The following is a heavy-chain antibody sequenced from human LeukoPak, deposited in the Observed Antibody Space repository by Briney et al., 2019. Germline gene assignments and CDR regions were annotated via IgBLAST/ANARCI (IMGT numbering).Heavy chain of an antibody. CDR1: GFALSSYS. CDR2: ISSSGNNI. CDR3: STAKFDN. J-gene: IGHJ4*02. V-gene: IGHV3-48*01. Sequence: PGGSLRVSCAAPGFALSSYSINWVRQTPGKGLEWLSHISSSGNNIYYADSVRGRFTISRDNAKNSLYLQMNNLRAEDTAVYYCSTAKFDNWGQGTLVTVSS.